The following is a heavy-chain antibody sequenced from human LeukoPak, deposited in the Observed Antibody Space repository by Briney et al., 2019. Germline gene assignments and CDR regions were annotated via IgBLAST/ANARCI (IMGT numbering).Heavy chain of an antibody. V-gene: IGHV4-39*01. CDR2: ILYSGST. J-gene: IGHJ4*02. D-gene: IGHD3-22*01. CDR3: ARHYYDSSGYRRDYYFDY. Sequence: SETLSLTCTVSGVSITSSSDYWGWIRQPPEKGLEGIGSILYSGSTYYNPSLESRLTMSIDTSKNQFSLKLSSVTAADTAAYYCARHYYDSSGYRRDYYFDYWGQGTLVTVSS. CDR1: GVSITSSSDY.